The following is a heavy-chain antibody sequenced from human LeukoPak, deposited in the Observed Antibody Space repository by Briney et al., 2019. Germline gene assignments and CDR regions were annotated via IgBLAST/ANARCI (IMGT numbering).Heavy chain of an antibody. CDR3: AKGSRGSYDY. J-gene: IGHJ4*02. D-gene: IGHD1-26*01. V-gene: IGHV3-23*01. CDR2: IIDSGIST. Sequence: GGSLRLSCAASSLTLYSYAMTWVRQAPEKGLEWVSSIIDSGISTYYGDSVKGRFTISRDNSKNTLYLQMNSLRADDTAVYICAKGSRGSYDYWGQGTLVTVSS. CDR1: SLTLYSYA.